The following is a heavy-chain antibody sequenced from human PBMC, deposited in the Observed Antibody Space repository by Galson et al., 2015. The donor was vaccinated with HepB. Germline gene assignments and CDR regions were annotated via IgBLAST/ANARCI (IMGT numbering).Heavy chain of an antibody. Sequence: SLRLSCAASGFTFCSYAMSWVRQAPGKGLEWVSAISGSGGSAYYADSVKGRFTMSRDNSKNMLYLQMNSLRAEDTAVYYCARDRGNTGSHYTLDSWGQGALVTVSS. CDR2: ISGSGGSA. J-gene: IGHJ4*02. D-gene: IGHD1-26*01. CDR3: ARDRGNTGSHYTLDS. CDR1: GFTFCSYA. V-gene: IGHV3-23*01.